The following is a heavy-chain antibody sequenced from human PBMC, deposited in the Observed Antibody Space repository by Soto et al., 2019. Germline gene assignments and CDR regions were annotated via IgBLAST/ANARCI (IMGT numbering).Heavy chain of an antibody. CDR1: GYTFTSYG. J-gene: IGHJ4*02. V-gene: IGHV1-18*01. D-gene: IGHD1-1*01. Sequence: QVHLVQSGAEVKKPGASVKVSCKASGYTFTSYGITWVRQAPGQGLEWMGWISAPNGNTDYAQKLQGRVIVTRDTSTRTAYMELRSLISDDPAVYYCARGRYGDYWGQGALVTVSS. CDR3: ARGRYGDY. CDR2: ISAPNGNT.